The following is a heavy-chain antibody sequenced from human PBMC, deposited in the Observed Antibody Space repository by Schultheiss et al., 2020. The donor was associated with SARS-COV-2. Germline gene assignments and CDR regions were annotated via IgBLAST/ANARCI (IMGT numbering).Heavy chain of an antibody. CDR1: GGSFSGYY. V-gene: IGHV4-59*01. CDR3: ARGRTGTTDWFDP. Sequence: SETLSLTCAVYGGSFSGYYWSWIRQPPGKGLEWIGYIYYSGSTNYNPSLKSRVTISVDTSKNQFSLKLSSVTAADTAVYYCARGRTGTTDWFDPWGQGTLVTVSS. CDR2: IYYSGST. J-gene: IGHJ5*02. D-gene: IGHD1-7*01.